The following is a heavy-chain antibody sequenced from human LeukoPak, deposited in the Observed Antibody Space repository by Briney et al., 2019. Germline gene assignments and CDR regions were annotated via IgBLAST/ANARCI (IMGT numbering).Heavy chain of an antibody. CDR3: ASSDAFGGVIVRSYDY. D-gene: IGHD3-16*02. J-gene: IGHJ4*02. V-gene: IGHV1-69*05. Sequence: SVKVSCKASGGTFSSYAISWVRQAPGQGLEWMGRIIPIFGTANYAQKFQGRVTITTDESTSTAYMELSSLRSEDTAVYYCASSDAFGGVIVRSYDYWGQGILVTVSS. CDR1: GGTFSSYA. CDR2: IIPIFGTA.